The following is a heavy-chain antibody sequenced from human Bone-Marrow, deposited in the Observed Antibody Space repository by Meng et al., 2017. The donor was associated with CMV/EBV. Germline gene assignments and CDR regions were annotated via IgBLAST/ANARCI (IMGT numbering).Heavy chain of an antibody. CDR2: IYYSGST. J-gene: IGHJ3*02. D-gene: IGHD3-22*01. V-gene: IGHV4-34*01. CDR1: GGSFSGYS. CDR3: ARRAPMTLGPFDS. Sequence: GSLRLSCAVYGGSFSGYSWSWIRQPPGKGLEWIGSIYYSGSTYYNPSLKSRVTISVDTSKNQFSLKLSSVTAADTAVYYCARRAPMTLGPFDSWGQGTMVTVSS.